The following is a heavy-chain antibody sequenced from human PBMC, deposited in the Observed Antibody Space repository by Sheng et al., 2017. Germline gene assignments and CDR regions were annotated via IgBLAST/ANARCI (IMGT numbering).Heavy chain of an antibody. CDR3: AKQKDYYDTSECYFDY. CDR1: GFTFSSYA. D-gene: IGHD3-22*01. CDR2: ISGSGGST. V-gene: IGHV3-23*01. Sequence: EVHLLESGGGLVQPGGSLRLSCAASGFTFSSYAMSWVRQAPGKGLEWVSVISGSGGSTFYADSVKGRFTISRDNSKNTLYLQMNSLRAEDTAVYYCAKQKDYYDTSECYFDYWGQGTLVTVSS. J-gene: IGHJ4*02.